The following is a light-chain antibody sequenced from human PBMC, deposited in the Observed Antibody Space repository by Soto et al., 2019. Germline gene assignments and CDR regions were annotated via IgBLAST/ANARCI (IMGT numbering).Light chain of an antibody. CDR2: DAS. CDR3: QQRSNWPPT. J-gene: IGKJ2*01. CDR1: QSVSRF. Sequence: EIVLTQSPATLSLSPGERATRACRASQSVSRFLAWYQQKPGQARRRLIYDASNRATGIPARFSGSGSGTDFTLTISSLESEDFAVYYCQQRSNWPPTFGQGTKLEIK. V-gene: IGKV3-11*01.